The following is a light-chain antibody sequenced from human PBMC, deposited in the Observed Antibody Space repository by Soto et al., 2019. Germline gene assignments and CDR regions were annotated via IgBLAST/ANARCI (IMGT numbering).Light chain of an antibody. CDR3: QQYDNLPIT. Sequence: DIQMTQSPSSLSASVGDRVTITCQASQDISNYLNWYQQKPGKAPKLLIYDASNLETGVPSRFSGSESGTDFTCTISSLQAEDIATYYCQQYDNLPITFGQGTRLQIK. CDR1: QDISNY. CDR2: DAS. V-gene: IGKV1-33*01. J-gene: IGKJ5*01.